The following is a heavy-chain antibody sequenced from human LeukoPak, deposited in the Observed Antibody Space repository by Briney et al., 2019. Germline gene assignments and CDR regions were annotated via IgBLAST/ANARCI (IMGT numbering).Heavy chain of an antibody. V-gene: IGHV3-30*04. CDR1: GFTFSNYA. Sequence: GGPLRLSCAASGFTFSNYAMHWVRQAPGKGLEWVAVISYDGSSKYYADSVKGRFTISRDNSKNTLYLQMNSLRPEDTAVYYCAGDSYGLDYWGQGTLVTVSS. D-gene: IGHD5-18*01. J-gene: IGHJ4*02. CDR2: ISYDGSSK. CDR3: AGDSYGLDY.